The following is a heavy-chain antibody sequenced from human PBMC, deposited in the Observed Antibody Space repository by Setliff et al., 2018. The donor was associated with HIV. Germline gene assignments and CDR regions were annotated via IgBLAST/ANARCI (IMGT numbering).Heavy chain of an antibody. J-gene: IGHJ4*02. V-gene: IGHV3-74*01. CDR1: GFTFSNYW. CDR2: IKTDGSII. D-gene: IGHD3-22*01. CDR3: AKDRTVVVITIFDY. Sequence: GGSLRLSCAASGFTFSNYWMHWVRQAPGKGLVRVSRIKTDGSIITYADAVQGRFTISRDNAKNMLFLQMNSLRAEDTAVYYCAKDRTVVVITIFDYWGQGTLVTVSS.